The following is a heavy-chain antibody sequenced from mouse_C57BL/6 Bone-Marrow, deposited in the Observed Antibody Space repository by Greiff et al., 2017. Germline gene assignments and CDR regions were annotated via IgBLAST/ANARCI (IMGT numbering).Heavy chain of an antibody. Sequence: VQLQQSGPELVKPGASVKISCKASGYAFSSSWMNWVKQRPGKGLVWIGRIYPGDGDTNYNGKFKGKATLTADKSSSTAYMQLSSLTSEDSAVYFCARFRGYYVRYFDVWGTGTTVTVSS. V-gene: IGHV1-82*01. CDR1: GYAFSSSW. D-gene: IGHD2-3*01. J-gene: IGHJ1*03. CDR3: ARFRGYYVRYFDV. CDR2: IYPGDGDT.